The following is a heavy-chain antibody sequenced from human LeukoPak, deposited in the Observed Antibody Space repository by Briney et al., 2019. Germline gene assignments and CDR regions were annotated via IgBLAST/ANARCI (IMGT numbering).Heavy chain of an antibody. V-gene: IGHV3-48*04. D-gene: IGHD3-22*01. CDR3: ASCPYYDSSGRLDY. CDR2: ISSSGSTI. J-gene: IGHJ4*02. Sequence: GGSLRLSCAASGFTFSSYSMNWVRQAPGKGLEWVSYISSSGSTIYYADSVKGRFTISRDNAKNSLYLQMNSLRAEDTAVYYCASCPYYDSSGRLDYWGQGTLVTVSS. CDR1: GFTFSSYS.